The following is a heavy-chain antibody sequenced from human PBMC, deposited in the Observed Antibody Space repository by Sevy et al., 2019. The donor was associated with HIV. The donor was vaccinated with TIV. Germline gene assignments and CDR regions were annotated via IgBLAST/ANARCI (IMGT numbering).Heavy chain of an antibody. D-gene: IGHD1-26*01. CDR1: GFTFSSYA. J-gene: IGHJ3*02. Sequence: GGSLRLSCSASGFTFSSYAMHWVRQAPGKGLEYVSAISSNGGSTYYADSVKGRFTISRDNSKNTLYLQMSSLRAEDTAVYYCVKHPYSGSYFDAFDIWGQGTMVTVSS. CDR3: VKHPYSGSYFDAFDI. V-gene: IGHV3-64D*06. CDR2: ISSNGGST.